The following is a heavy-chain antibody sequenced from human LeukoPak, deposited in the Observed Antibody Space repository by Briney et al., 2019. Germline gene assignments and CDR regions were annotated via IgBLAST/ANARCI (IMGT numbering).Heavy chain of an antibody. CDR1: GFTFSSYT. CDR3: AKDDGATMTFDY. D-gene: IGHD5-12*01. J-gene: IGHJ4*02. V-gene: IGHV3-30*02. Sequence: PGGSLRLSCAASGFTFSSYTMNWVRQAPGKGLEWVAFIRNDGSNKYHADAVKGRFTISRDNSKNTLFLQMNSLRAEDTAVYYCAKDDGATMTFDYWGQGTLVTVSS. CDR2: IRNDGSNK.